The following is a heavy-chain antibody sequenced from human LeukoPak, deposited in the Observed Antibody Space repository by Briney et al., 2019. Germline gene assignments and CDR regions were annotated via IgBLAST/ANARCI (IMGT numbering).Heavy chain of an antibody. D-gene: IGHD1-26*01. CDR3: ARGEGYRVGAWWYFDY. CDR1: GGTFSSYA. J-gene: IGHJ4*02. CDR2: IIPILGIA. Sequence: SVKVSCKASGGTFSSYAISWVRQAPGQGLEWMGRIIPILGIANYAQKFQGRVTITADKSTSTVYMELSSLRSEDTAVYYCARGEGYRVGAWWYFDYWGQGTLVTVSS. V-gene: IGHV1-69*04.